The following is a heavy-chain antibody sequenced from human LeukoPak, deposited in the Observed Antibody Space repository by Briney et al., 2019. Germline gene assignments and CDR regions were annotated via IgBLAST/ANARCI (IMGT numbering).Heavy chain of an antibody. CDR3: ARDRPYYGDYVPFTLT. J-gene: IGHJ5*02. CDR1: GDSISGYY. Sequence: SETLSLTCSVSGDSISGYYWSWIRQPPGKGLEWIAYIHNSGNSNYNPSLKSRVTISADTSKNQFSLKLSSVTAADTAVYYCARDRPYYGDYVPFTLTWGQGTLVTVSS. D-gene: IGHD4-17*01. CDR2: IHNSGNS. V-gene: IGHV4-59*01.